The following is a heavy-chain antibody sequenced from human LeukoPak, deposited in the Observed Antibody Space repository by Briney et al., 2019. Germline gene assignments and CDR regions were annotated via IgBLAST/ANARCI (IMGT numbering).Heavy chain of an antibody. V-gene: IGHV3-11*04. CDR2: IRGSGTTV. D-gene: IGHD7-27*01. CDR3: ARDSLSGDDLDY. Sequence: GGSLRLSCAASGFTFSDYCMSWIRQAPGKGLEWVSYIRGSGTTVYYADSVKGRFTISRDNAKNSVYLQMNGLRAEDTAVYYCARDSLSGDDLDYWGQGTLVTVSS. CDR1: GFTFSDYC. J-gene: IGHJ4*02.